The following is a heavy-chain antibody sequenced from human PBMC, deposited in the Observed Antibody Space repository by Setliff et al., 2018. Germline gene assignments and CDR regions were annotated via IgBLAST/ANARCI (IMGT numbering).Heavy chain of an antibody. CDR3: TRSRAPRVVLAADFDL. D-gene: IGHD3-16*01. CDR2: ISPYSGNT. J-gene: IGHJ4*02. CDR1: GFGFTTFG. Sequence: ASVKVSCKTSGFGFTTFGFSWVRQAPGQGLEWLGSISPYSGNTNYPQWLQDRVTMTIDTSATTVYMELRSLTSDDTAVYFCTRSRAPRVVLAADFDLWGQGTLVTVSS. V-gene: IGHV1-18*01.